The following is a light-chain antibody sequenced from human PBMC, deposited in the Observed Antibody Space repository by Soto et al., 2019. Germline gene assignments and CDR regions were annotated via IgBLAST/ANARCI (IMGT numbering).Light chain of an antibody. V-gene: IGLV2-11*01. J-gene: IGLJ2*01. CDR3: CSYADSHRL. CDR2: DVS. CDR1: SSDVGGYNY. Sequence: QSALTQPRSVSGSPGQSVTISCSGTSSDVGGYNYVSWYQQHPGKAPKLMIYDVSKRPSGVPDRFSGSKSGNTASLSISGLQAEDEADYYCCSYADSHRLFGGGTKLTVL.